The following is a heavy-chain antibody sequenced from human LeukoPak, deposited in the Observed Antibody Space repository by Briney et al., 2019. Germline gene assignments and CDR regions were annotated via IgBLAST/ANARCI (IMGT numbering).Heavy chain of an antibody. Sequence: PGGSLRLSCAASGFTVSSNYMSWVRQAPGKGLEWVSTISGSGVNINYADSVKGRFTISRDYSKNTLYLQMSSLRAEDTAVYYCAKRSPGVVRGVITAFDIWGQGTMVSVSS. CDR3: AKRSPGVVRGVITAFDI. J-gene: IGHJ3*02. CDR2: ISGSGVNI. D-gene: IGHD3-10*01. V-gene: IGHV3-23*01. CDR1: GFTVSSNY.